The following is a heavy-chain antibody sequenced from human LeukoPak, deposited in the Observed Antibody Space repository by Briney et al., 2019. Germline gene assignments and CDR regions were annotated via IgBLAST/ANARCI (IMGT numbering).Heavy chain of an antibody. CDR2: IYHSGST. CDR1: GYSISSGYY. V-gene: IGHV4-38-2*02. Sequence: SETLSLTCTVSGYSISSGYYWGWIQQPPGKGLEWIGSIYHSGSTYYNPSLKSRVTISVDTSKNQFSLKLSSVTAADTAVYYCARAYYASSGYRYFDYWGQGTLVTVSS. CDR3: ARAYYASSGYRYFDY. J-gene: IGHJ4*02. D-gene: IGHD3-22*01.